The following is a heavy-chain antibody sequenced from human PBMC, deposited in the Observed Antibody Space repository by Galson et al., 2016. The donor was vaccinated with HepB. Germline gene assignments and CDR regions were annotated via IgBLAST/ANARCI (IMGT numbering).Heavy chain of an antibody. V-gene: IGHV1-69*13. J-gene: IGHJ6*02. D-gene: IGHD6-19*01. CDR2: IIPILGTP. CDR3: ARTIVRLVRNYYYQYGMDV. CDR1: GGTFSNYG. Sequence: SVKVSCKASGGTFSNYGISWVRQAPGQGLEYMGGIIPILGTPNYAQKFQGRVTITADESTSTACMEVSSLRSEDTAVYYCARTIVRLVRNYYYQYGMDVWGQGTTVSVSS.